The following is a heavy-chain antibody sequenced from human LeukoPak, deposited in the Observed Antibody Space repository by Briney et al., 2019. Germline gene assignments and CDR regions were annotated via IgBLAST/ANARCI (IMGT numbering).Heavy chain of an antibody. Sequence: GGSLRLSCAASGFTFSSYSMNWVRQAPGKGLEWVSYISSSSSTIYYADSVKGRFTISRDNAKNSLYLQMSSLRAEDTAVYYCARDSSYRGYSYGYGDYWGQGTLVTVSS. CDR3: ARDSSYRGYSYGYGDY. CDR1: GFTFSSYS. CDR2: ISSSSSTI. V-gene: IGHV3-48*01. D-gene: IGHD5-18*01. J-gene: IGHJ4*02.